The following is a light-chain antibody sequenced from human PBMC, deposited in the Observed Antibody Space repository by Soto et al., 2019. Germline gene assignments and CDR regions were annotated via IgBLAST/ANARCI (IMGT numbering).Light chain of an antibody. J-gene: IGKJ1*01. Sequence: EIVMTQSPATLSVSPGERATLSCRASQSVNSSYLAWYQQKPGQAPRLLIYDASNRATGIPARFSGSGSGTDFTLTISSLEPEDFAVYYCQQRSNWPPTFGQGTKVDIK. V-gene: IGKV3-11*01. CDR1: QSVNSSY. CDR2: DAS. CDR3: QQRSNWPPT.